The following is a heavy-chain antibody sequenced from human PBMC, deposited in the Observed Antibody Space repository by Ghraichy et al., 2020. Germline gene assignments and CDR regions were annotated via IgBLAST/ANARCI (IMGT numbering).Heavy chain of an antibody. J-gene: IGHJ5*02. CDR3: ARGFSSGSYLYFWGT. CDR2: IYYSGST. D-gene: IGHD1-26*01. V-gene: IGHV4-30-4*01. Sequence: SETLSLTCTVSGGSISSGDYYWSWIRQPPGKGLEWIGYIYYSGSTYYNPSLKSRVTISVDTSKNQFSLKLSSVTAADTAVYYCARGFSSGSYLYFWGTWGQGTLVTVSS. CDR1: GGSISSGDYY.